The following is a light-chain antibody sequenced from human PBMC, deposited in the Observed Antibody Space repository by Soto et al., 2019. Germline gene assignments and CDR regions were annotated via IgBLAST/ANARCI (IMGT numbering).Light chain of an antibody. J-gene: IGKJ1*01. CDR2: GAS. Sequence: EIVLTQSPGTLSLSPGERATLSCRASQTVSSSSLAWYQQKPGQAPRLLIFGASRRATGIPDRFSGSGSGTDFTLTISRLEPEDFAVYYCQQYGSSPTWTFGQGTKVEIK. CDR3: QQYGSSPTWT. V-gene: IGKV3-20*01. CDR1: QTVSSSS.